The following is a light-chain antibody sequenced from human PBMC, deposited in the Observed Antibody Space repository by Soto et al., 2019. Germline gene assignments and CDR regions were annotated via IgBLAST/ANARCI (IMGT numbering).Light chain of an antibody. CDR3: QQFAASPRT. J-gene: IGKJ1*01. CDR1: QSVNIY. Sequence: EIVMTQSPATLSLPPGERATLSCRASQSVNIYLAWYQQKPGQAPRLLIGASTRATGIPDRFSDSGSGTDFTLTISRLEPEDFAVYYCQQFAASPRTFGQGTKVDIK. V-gene: IGKV3-20*01. CDR2: GAS.